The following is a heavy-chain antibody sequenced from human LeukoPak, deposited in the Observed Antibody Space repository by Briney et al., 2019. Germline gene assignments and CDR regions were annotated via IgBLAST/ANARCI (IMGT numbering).Heavy chain of an antibody. CDR2: ISGNGYNT. D-gene: IGHD3-10*01. CDR3: AKGVRLWFAFYFDY. Sequence: GGSLRLSCAASGFTLGNYAMSWVGQAPGKGLEWVSAISGNGYNTYYADSVKGRFTISSESSGNTLYLQMHNLRAEDTAVYYCAKGVRLWFAFYFDYLGQRTLVTVSS. V-gene: IGHV3-23*01. CDR1: GFTLGNYA. J-gene: IGHJ4*02.